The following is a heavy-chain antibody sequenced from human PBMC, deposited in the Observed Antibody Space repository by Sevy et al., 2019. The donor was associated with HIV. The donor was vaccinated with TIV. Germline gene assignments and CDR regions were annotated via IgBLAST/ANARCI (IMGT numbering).Heavy chain of an antibody. D-gene: IGHD3-16*01. CDR2: MNEDGSVT. CDR1: GFSITSYW. Sequence: GGSLRLSCAGSGFSITSYWMHWVRQAPGKGLVWVSRMNEDGSVTNHAGSVRGQFTISRGNAKNTLYLQMNSLRVEDTAVYYCVKDFGGPTDYWGQGTLVTVSS. CDR3: VKDFGGPTDY. J-gene: IGHJ4*02. V-gene: IGHV3-74*01.